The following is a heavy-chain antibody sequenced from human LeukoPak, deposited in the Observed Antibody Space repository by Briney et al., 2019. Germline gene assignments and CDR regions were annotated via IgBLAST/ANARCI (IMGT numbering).Heavy chain of an antibody. Sequence: ASVKVSCKASGYTFTGYFMHWVRQAPGQGLEWMGWINPHSGGTDNAQNFQGRVTMTRDTSTSTVYMELSSLRSEDTAVYYCARDQYYDILTGYYWNGGPWGMDVWGQGTTVTVSS. V-gene: IGHV1-2*02. J-gene: IGHJ6*02. CDR3: ARDQYYDILTGYYWNGGPWGMDV. D-gene: IGHD3-9*01. CDR1: GYTFTGYF. CDR2: INPHSGGT.